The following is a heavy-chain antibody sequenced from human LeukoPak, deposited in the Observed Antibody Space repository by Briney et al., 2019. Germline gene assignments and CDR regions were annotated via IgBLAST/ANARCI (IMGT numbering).Heavy chain of an antibody. V-gene: IGHV3-21*01. CDR3: ARGPSGYHNT. CDR1: GFTFSSYS. J-gene: IGHJ4*02. Sequence: TGGSLRLSCAASGFTFSSYSMNWVRQAPGKGLEWVSSISSSSSYIYYADSVKGRFTISRDNAKNTLYLQMNSLRAEDTAVYYCARGPSGYHNTGGQGTLVTVSS. D-gene: IGHD5-12*01. CDR2: ISSSSSYI.